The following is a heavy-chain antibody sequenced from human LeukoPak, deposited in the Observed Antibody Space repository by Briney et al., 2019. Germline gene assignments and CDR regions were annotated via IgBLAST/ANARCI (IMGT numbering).Heavy chain of an antibody. CDR1: GFTFSNYE. Sequence: GGSLRLSCAASGFTFSNYEMNWVRQAPGKGLEWISHISNFGDIIHYADSVEGRFTISRDNSKNTVYLQMNNVRAEDTAVYYCAKDRGSSWYLFDYWGQGTLVTVSS. CDR2: ISNFGDII. D-gene: IGHD6-13*01. CDR3: AKDRGSSWYLFDY. J-gene: IGHJ4*02. V-gene: IGHV3-48*03.